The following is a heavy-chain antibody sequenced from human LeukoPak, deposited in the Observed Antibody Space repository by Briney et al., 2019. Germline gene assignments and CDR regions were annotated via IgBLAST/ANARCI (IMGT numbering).Heavy chain of an antibody. V-gene: IGHV4-59*01. J-gene: IGHJ4*02. CDR2: IYYSGST. CDR1: GGSISRYY. Sequence: SETLSLTWTAAGGSISRYYRSWIRQPPGKGLEWIGYIYYSGSTNYNPSLKSRVTISIDTSKNQFSLKLSSVTAADTAVYYCARMGAAATSDSWGQGTLVTVSS. CDR3: ARMGAAATSDS. D-gene: IGHD6-13*01.